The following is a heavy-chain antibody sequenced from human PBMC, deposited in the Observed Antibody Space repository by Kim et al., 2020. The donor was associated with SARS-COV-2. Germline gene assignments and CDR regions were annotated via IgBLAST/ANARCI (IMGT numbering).Heavy chain of an antibody. CDR2: ISSSSSYI. Sequence: GGSLRLSCAASGFTFSSYSMNWVRQAPGKGLEWVSSISSSSSYIYYADSVKGRFTISSDNAKNSLYLQMNSLRAEDTAVYYCERDAYGGHLFYYYYGMDVWGQGTTVTVSS. J-gene: IGHJ6*02. V-gene: IGHV3-21*01. CDR3: ERDAYGGHLFYYYYGMDV. CDR1: GFTFSSYS. D-gene: IGHD4-17*01.